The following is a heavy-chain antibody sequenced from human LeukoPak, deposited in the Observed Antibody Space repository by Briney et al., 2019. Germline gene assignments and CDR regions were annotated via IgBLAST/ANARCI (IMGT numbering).Heavy chain of an antibody. CDR2: IIPIFGTA. Sequence: VASVKVSCKASGGTFSSYAISWVRQAPGQGLEWMGGIIPIFGTANYAQKFQGRVTITADESTSTAYTELSSLRSEDTAVYYCARGTEGITIFEVVIYYGMDVWGQGTTVTVSS. V-gene: IGHV1-69*13. D-gene: IGHD3-3*01. CDR3: ARGTEGITIFEVVIYYGMDV. J-gene: IGHJ6*02. CDR1: GGTFSSYA.